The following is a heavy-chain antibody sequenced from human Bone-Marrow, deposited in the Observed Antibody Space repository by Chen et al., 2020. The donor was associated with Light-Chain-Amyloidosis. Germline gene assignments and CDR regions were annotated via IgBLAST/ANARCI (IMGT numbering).Heavy chain of an antibody. CDR3: ARRRDGYNFDY. J-gene: IGHJ4*02. V-gene: IGHV5-51*01. CDR2: IYPDDSDA. CDR1: GYTFPNYW. D-gene: IGHD5-12*01. Sequence: EVQLEQSGPEVKKPGESLKISCKGFGYTFPNYWIGWVRQMPGKGLEWMGVIYPDDSDANYSPSFEGQVTISADKSITTAYLQWRSLKASDTAMYYCARRRDGYNFDYWGQGTLVTVSS.